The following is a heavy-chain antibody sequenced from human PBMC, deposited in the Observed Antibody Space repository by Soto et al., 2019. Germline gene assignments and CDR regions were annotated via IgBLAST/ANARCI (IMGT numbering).Heavy chain of an antibody. CDR3: ARDSLTPYDSSGYLSWYFDP. CDR2: IIPIFGTA. J-gene: IGHJ2*01. V-gene: IGHV1-69*13. CDR1: GGTFSNYA. Sequence: GASVKVSCKASGGTFSNYAISWVRQAPGQGLEWMGGIIPIFGTANYAQKFQGRVTITADESTSTAYMELSSLRSEDTAVYYCARDSLTPYDSSGYLSWYFDPWGRGTLVTVSS. D-gene: IGHD3-22*01.